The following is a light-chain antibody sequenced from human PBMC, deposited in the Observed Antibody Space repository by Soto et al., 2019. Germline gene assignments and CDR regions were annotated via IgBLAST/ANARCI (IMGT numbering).Light chain of an antibody. Sequence: EIVMTQSPLSLPVTPGEPASISCRSSQSLLHSNENNYLDWYLQKPGQSPQLLIYLGSNRASGVPDRFSGSGSGTDFKLKISRVEAEDVGFYYCMQALQTPITFGQGTRLEIK. CDR1: QSLLHSNENNY. J-gene: IGKJ5*01. CDR3: MQALQTPIT. V-gene: IGKV2-28*01. CDR2: LGS.